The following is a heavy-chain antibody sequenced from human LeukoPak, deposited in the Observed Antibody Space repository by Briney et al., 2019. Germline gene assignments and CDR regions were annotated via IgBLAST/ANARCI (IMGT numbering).Heavy chain of an antibody. V-gene: IGHV4-34*01. Sequence: SETLSPTCAVYGGSFSGYSWSWIRQPPGKGLEWIGEINHGGSTNYNPSLKSRVTISVDTSKNQFSLKLSSVTAADTAVYYCARAYCGGDCHLQRYYFDYWGQGTLVTVSS. J-gene: IGHJ4*02. CDR1: GGSFSGYS. CDR2: INHGGST. CDR3: ARAYCGGDCHLQRYYFDY. D-gene: IGHD2-21*02.